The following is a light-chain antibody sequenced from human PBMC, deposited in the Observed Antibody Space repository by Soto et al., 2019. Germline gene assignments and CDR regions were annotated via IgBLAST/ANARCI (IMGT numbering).Light chain of an antibody. CDR3: SSYTTSNTVV. J-gene: IGLJ2*01. V-gene: IGLV2-14*03. CDR1: SSDVGTYDY. Sequence: QSALTQPASVSGSPGQSITISCTGTSSDVGTYDYVSWYQHHPGKAPKVMIYDVSNRPSGVSNRFSGSKSGDTASLTISGLQAEDEADYYCSSYTTSNTVVFGGGTKLTVL. CDR2: DVS.